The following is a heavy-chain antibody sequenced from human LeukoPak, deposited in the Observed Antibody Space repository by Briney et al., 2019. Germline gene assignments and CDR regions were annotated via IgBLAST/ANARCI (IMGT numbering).Heavy chain of an antibody. V-gene: IGHV3-23*01. CDR2: ISGSGGST. J-gene: IGHJ4*02. D-gene: IGHD3-9*01. CDR1: GFTFSSHA. Sequence: GGSLRLSCAASGFTFSSHAMSWVRQAPGKGLEWVSAISGSGGSTYYADSVKGRFTISRDNSKNTLYLQMNSLRAEDTAVYYCAKAGGWDYDILTGYYISPHFDYWGQGTLVTVSS. CDR3: AKAGGWDYDILTGYYISPHFDY.